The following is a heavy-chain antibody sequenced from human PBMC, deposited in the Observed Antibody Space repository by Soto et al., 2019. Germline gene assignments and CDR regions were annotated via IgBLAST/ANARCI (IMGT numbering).Heavy chain of an antibody. J-gene: IGHJ4*02. CDR3: ARDLGYYGGFDF. CDR2: ISSSGSTT. D-gene: IGHD4-17*01. Sequence: GGSLRLSCAASGLTFSDYDMSWMRQAPGKGLQWVSYISSSGSTTYYADSVKGRFTISRDNAKNSLYLQMNSLRAEDTAVYYCARDLGYYGGFDFWGQGALVTVSS. CDR1: GLTFSDYD. V-gene: IGHV3-11*01.